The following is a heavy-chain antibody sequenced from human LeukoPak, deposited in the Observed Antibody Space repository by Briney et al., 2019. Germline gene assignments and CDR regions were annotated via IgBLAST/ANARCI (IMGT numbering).Heavy chain of an antibody. D-gene: IGHD2-15*01. Sequence: SETLSLTCTVSGGSISSGGYYWSWIRQPPGKGLEWIGYIYYSGSTNYNPSLKSRVTVSADTSKNQISLKLTSVTAADTAVYYCASHPGVAAADYWGQGTLVTVSS. CDR3: ASHPGVAAADY. CDR2: IYYSGST. V-gene: IGHV4-61*08. J-gene: IGHJ4*02. CDR1: GGSISSGGYY.